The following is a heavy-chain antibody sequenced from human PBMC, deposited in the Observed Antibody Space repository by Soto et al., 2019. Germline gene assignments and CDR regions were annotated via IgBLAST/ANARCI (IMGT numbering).Heavy chain of an antibody. D-gene: IGHD4-4*01. CDR1: GFTFSSYA. J-gene: IGHJ4*02. CDR3: ANHGPLTVTMVPNFDY. V-gene: IGHV3-23*01. CDR2: ISGSGGST. Sequence: EVQLLESGGGLVQPGGSLRLSCAASGFTFSSYAISWVRQAPGKGLEWVSAISGSGGSTYYADSVKGRFTISRDNSKNTLYLQMNSLRAEDMAVYYCANHGPLTVTMVPNFDYWGQGTLVTVSS.